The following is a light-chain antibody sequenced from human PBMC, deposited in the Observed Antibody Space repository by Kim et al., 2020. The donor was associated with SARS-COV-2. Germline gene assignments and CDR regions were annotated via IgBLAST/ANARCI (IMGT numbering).Light chain of an antibody. CDR1: QSVSRN. J-gene: IGKJ2*01. Sequence: EIVLTQSPATLSLSPGERATLSCRASQSVSRNLIWYQQKPGQAPRPLMYDASNRATGVPARFSGSGSGTDFTLTISSLEPEDFAVYYCQQRTNWRYTFGQGTKLEI. V-gene: IGKV3-11*01. CDR3: QQRTNWRYT. CDR2: DAS.